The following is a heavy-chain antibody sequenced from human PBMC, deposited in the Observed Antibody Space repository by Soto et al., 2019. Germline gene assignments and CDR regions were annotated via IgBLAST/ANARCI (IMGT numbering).Heavy chain of an antibody. V-gene: IGHV3-48*02. Sequence: EVQLVESGGGLVQPGGSLRLSCAASGFTFSSHTMNWVRQAPGKGLEWISYITSTSSTKNYADSVKGRFTISRDKANNTLEFLINTLREEETAVFYWATRSSMVRGPYYYYAMDGWGQGTTVTVSS. CDR1: GFTFSSHT. D-gene: IGHD3-10*01. CDR2: ITSTSSTK. J-gene: IGHJ6*02. CDR3: ATRSSMVRGPYYYYAMDG.